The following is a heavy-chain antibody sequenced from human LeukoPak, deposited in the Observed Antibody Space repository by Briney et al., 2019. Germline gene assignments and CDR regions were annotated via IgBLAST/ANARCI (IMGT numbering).Heavy chain of an antibody. J-gene: IGHJ4*02. CDR3: ARDVGDYVWGSYPSFFDY. CDR1: GYTFTSYG. Sequence: ASVKVSCKASGYTFTSYGIHWVRQAPGQGLEWMGWISAYNGNTNYAQKLQGRVTMTTDTSTSTAYMELRSLRSDDTAVYYCARDVGDYVWGSYPSFFDYWGQGTLVTVSS. V-gene: IGHV1-18*04. D-gene: IGHD3-16*01. CDR2: ISAYNGNT.